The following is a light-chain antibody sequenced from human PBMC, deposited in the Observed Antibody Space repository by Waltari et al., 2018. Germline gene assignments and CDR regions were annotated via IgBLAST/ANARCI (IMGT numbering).Light chain of an antibody. V-gene: IGKV3-15*01. CDR3: QQHNDWPPWT. Sequence: EIVMTQSPATLSVSPGERAILSCRASQSIRTDLAWYQQKPGQPPRLLIYGASTRVTGITARCSGSGSGTEFTLTISSLQPEDFAVYYCQQHNDWPPWTFGQGTKVEIK. CDR1: QSIRTD. J-gene: IGKJ1*01. CDR2: GAS.